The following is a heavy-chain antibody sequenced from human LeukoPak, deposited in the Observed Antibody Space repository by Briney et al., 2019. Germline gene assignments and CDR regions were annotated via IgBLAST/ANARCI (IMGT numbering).Heavy chain of an antibody. CDR1: GFTFSSYS. CDR2: IYSGGGT. Sequence: GGTLRLSCAASGFTFSSYSMNWVRQAPGKGLEWVSLIYSGGGTYYADSVKGRFTISRDNSKNTLYLQMNSLRAEDTAVYYCARNYYDSSAYYYFDYWGQGTLVTVSS. J-gene: IGHJ4*02. V-gene: IGHV3-66*01. CDR3: ARNYYDSSAYYYFDY. D-gene: IGHD3-22*01.